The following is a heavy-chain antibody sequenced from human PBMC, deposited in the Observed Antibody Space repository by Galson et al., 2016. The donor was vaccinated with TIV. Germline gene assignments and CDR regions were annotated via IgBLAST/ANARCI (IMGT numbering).Heavy chain of an antibody. CDR1: GYTFSSFG. CDR2: ISAYTGNT. Sequence: SVKVSCKASGYTFSSFGISWVRQAPGQGLEWMGWISAYTGNTNYVQKFQGRVTMTTDTSTATAHMELRSLRSDDTAVYYCARNVEQGVVVLPSAITNRFDPWGQGTLVTVSS. CDR3: ARNVEQGVVVLPSAITNRFDP. J-gene: IGHJ5*02. V-gene: IGHV1-18*01. D-gene: IGHD2-2*01.